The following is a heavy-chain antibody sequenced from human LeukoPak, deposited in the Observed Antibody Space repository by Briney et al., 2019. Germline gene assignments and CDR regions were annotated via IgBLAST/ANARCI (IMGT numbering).Heavy chain of an antibody. V-gene: IGHV1-69*13. Sequence: ASVKVSCKASGYTFTSYAISWVRQAPGQGLEWMGGIIPIFGTANYAQKFQGRVTITADESTSTAYMELSSLRSEDTAVYYCARGGYCSSTSCSNWFDPWGQGTLVTVSS. J-gene: IGHJ5*02. D-gene: IGHD2-2*03. CDR1: GYTFTSYA. CDR2: IIPIFGTA. CDR3: ARGGYCSSTSCSNWFDP.